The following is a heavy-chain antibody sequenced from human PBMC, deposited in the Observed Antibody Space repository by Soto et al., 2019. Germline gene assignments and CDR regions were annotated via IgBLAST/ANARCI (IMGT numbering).Heavy chain of an antibody. CDR3: ARIPVDTSMIYWLDP. CDR1: VGSVSSGDYY. CDR2: IYYSGNT. Sequence: SETLSLTCTVSVGSVSSGDYYWSWIRQPPGKGLEWIGYIYYSGNTNYNPSLKSRVIISVDTSKNLFSLKLTPVTAADTAVYYCARIPVDTSMIYWLDPWGQGTLVTVSS. D-gene: IGHD5-18*01. J-gene: IGHJ5*02. V-gene: IGHV4-61*08.